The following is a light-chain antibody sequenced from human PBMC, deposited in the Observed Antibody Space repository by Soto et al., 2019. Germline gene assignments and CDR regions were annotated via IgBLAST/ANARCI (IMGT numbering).Light chain of an antibody. Sequence: EIVLTQSPGTLSLSAGERATLSCRASQRLSSTFLAWFQQKPGQAPRLLIYAASIRATGIPDRFSGSGSGTDFTLTISKMEPEDFAVYYCQQYGSSHLTFGGGTKVEI. CDR3: QQYGSSHLT. V-gene: IGKV3-20*01. J-gene: IGKJ4*01. CDR1: QRLSSTF. CDR2: AAS.